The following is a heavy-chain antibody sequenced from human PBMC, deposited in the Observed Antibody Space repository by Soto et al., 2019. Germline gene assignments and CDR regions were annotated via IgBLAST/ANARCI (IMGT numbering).Heavy chain of an antibody. CDR3: ARIRGVATACTRYYYYYGMDV. CDR1: GFSLSDVRMG. J-gene: IGHJ6*02. D-gene: IGHD6-13*01. CDR2: IFSHDEK. Sequence: QVTLKESGPVLVKPTETLTLTCTVSGFSLSDVRMGVSWIRQPPGKALEWLAHIFSHDEKSFSTSLNSRLTISKDTSQSQVVLTMTNMEPVDTATYYCARIRGVATACTRYYYYYGMDVWGRGTTVTVSS. V-gene: IGHV2-26*01.